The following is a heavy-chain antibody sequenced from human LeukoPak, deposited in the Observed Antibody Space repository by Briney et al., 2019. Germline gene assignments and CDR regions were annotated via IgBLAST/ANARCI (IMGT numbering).Heavy chain of an antibody. CDR3: ARDRPGRARIAVAEVGG. Sequence: GGSLRLSCAASGFTFSSYNMHWVRQAPGKGLEWVSYISSSGSTIYYADSVKGRFTISRDNAKNSLYLQMNSLRAEDTAVYYCARDRPGRARIAVAEVGGWGQGTLVTVSS. D-gene: IGHD6-19*01. CDR1: GFTFSSYN. J-gene: IGHJ4*02. V-gene: IGHV3-48*04. CDR2: ISSSGSTI.